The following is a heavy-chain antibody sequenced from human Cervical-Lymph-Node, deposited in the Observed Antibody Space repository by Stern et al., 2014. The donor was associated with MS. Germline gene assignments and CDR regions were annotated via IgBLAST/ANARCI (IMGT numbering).Heavy chain of an antibody. CDR3: ARDGILQTVDAFDL. V-gene: IGHV1-69*06. Sequence: DQLVESGAEVKSPGSSVKISCKASGGSLSSNPVSWVRQAPGQGLEWMGGINPILDSPTYSQNLHGRITLIAANSTTTTYMQLSSLRSEDTAIYYCARDGILQTVDAFDLWGQGTMVTVSS. D-gene: IGHD2-21*01. CDR1: GGSLSSNP. J-gene: IGHJ3*01. CDR2: INPILDSP.